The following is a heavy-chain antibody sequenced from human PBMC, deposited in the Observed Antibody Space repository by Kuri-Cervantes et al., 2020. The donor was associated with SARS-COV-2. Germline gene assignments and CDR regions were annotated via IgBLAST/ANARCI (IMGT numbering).Heavy chain of an antibody. J-gene: IGHJ4*02. D-gene: IGHD5-18*01. Sequence: LSLTCAASGFTFSSYEMNWVRQAPGKGLEWVSYISSSSSTIYYADSVKGRFTISRDNAKNSLYLQMNSLRAEDTAVYYCARDSSGYSYGFGYFDYWGQGTLVTVSS. V-gene: IGHV3-48*03. CDR2: ISSSSSTI. CDR1: GFTFSSYE. CDR3: ARDSSGYSYGFGYFDY.